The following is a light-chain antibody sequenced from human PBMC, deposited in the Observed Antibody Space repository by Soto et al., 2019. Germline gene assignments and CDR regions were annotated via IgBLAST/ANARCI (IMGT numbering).Light chain of an antibody. Sequence: SYELTQPPSVSVAPGQSARITCGGNHIGSQSVHWYQQKPGQAPVLVVYDDNDRPSGIPERFSGSKSGNTATLSITRVGAGDEADYYCQVWDSGTDHAVFGGGTKLTVL. CDR1: HIGSQS. V-gene: IGLV3-21*02. J-gene: IGLJ2*01. CDR2: DDN. CDR3: QVWDSGTDHAV.